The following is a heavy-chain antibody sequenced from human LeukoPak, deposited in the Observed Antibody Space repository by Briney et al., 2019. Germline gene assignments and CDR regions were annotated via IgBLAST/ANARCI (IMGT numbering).Heavy chain of an antibody. CDR1: GGSISSGGYY. V-gene: IGHV4-39*07. Sequence: SQTLSLTCTVSGGSISSGGYYWGWIRQPPGKGLEWIGSIYYSGSTYYNPSLKSRVTISVDTSKNQFSLKLSSVTAADTAVYYCARDRRPHYGSGSSYYLASERSEYYYGMDVWGQGTTVTVSS. J-gene: IGHJ6*02. CDR3: ARDRRPHYGSGSSYYLASERSEYYYGMDV. D-gene: IGHD3-10*01. CDR2: IYYSGST.